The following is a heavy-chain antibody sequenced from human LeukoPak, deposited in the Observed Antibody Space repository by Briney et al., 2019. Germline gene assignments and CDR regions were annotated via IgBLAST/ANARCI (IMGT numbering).Heavy chain of an antibody. V-gene: IGHV4-39*01. CDR1: GGSISSSSYY. CDR2: IYYSGST. D-gene: IGHD3-22*01. J-gene: IGHJ4*02. CDR3: ARRRYYDSSGCFDY. Sequence: SETLSLTCTVSGGSISSSSYYWGWIRQPPGKGLEWIGSIYYSGSTYYNPSLKSRVTISVDTSKNQFSLKLSSVTAADTAVYYCARRRYYDSSGCFDYWGQGTLVTVSS.